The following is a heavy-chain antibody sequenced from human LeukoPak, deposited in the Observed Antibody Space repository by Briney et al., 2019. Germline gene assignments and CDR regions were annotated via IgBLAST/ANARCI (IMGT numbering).Heavy chain of an antibody. D-gene: IGHD5-12*01. Sequence: GGSLRLSCAASGFTVSSNYMSWVRQAPGKGLEWVSVFYSGGSTYYADSVKGRFTISRDNSKNTLYLQMNSLRAEDTAVYYCASTYVDIVATINVGYYYYGMDVWGQGTTVTVSS. CDR1: GFTVSSNY. CDR2: FYSGGST. CDR3: ASTYVDIVATINVGYYYYGMDV. J-gene: IGHJ6*02. V-gene: IGHV3-66*01.